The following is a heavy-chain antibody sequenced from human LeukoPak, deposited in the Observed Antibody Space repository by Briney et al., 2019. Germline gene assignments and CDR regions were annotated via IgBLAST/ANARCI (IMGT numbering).Heavy chain of an antibody. D-gene: IGHD6-19*01. V-gene: IGHV3-74*01. CDR2: IKGDGSGT. CDR1: GFTFDSYW. CDR3: LRGRLGDY. J-gene: IGHJ4*02. Sequence: GGSLRLSCAASGFTFDSYWMHWVRQAPGKGLVWVSRIKGDGSGTSYADSVKGRFTISRDNAKSTLYLQMNSLRAEDTAVYYCLRGRLGDYWGQGTLVTVSS.